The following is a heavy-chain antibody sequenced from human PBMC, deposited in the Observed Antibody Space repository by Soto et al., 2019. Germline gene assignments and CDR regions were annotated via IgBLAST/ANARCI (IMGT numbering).Heavy chain of an antibody. V-gene: IGHV4-4*02. CDR3: AGIFGVAGRRYYYYYGMDV. CDR2: IHHSGNS. Sequence: PSETLSLTCAVSGDSISSDKWWSWVRQPPGKGLEWIGEIHHSGNSNYNPSLKSRVIISVDKSKNQFSLNLSSVTDADTAVYYCAGIFGVAGRRYYYYYGMDVWGQGTTVTVSS. D-gene: IGHD3-3*01. CDR1: GDSISSDKW. J-gene: IGHJ6*02.